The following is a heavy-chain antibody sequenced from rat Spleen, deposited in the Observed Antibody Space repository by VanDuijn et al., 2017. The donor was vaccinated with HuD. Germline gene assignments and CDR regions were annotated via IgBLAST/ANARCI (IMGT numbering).Heavy chain of an antibody. Sequence: VQLKESGPGLVQPSQTLSLTCTVSGFSLTSYHVSWVRQPPGKGLEWMGYINSAGSTVYNPSLKSRISITRDTSKNQFFLQVNSVSSEDTATYYCATGITLVWGRGVMVTVSS. CDR2: INSAGST. J-gene: IGHJ2*01. CDR3: ATGITLV. CDR1: GFSLTSYHV. V-gene: IGHV3-3*01. D-gene: IGHD1-2*01.